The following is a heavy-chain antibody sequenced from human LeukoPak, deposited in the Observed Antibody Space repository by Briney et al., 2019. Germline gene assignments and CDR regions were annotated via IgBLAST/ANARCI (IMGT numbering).Heavy chain of an antibody. CDR3: VRSTSPPQFDY. CDR1: GFAFSNYW. J-gene: IGHJ4*02. D-gene: IGHD2-2*01. Sequence: PGGSLRLSCAASGFAFSNYWMTWVRQAPGKGLEWVANIKQDGSDKYYVDSVKGRFIISRDNAKNSLYLQMNSLRAEDTAVYYCVRSTSPPQFDYWGQGILVSVSS. V-gene: IGHV3-7*01. CDR2: IKQDGSDK.